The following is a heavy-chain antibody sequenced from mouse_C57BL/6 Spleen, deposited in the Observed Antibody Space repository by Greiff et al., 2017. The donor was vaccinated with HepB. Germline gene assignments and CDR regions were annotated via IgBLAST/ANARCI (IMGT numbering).Heavy chain of an antibody. V-gene: IGHV1-82*01. CDR3: ARWSTTVVAHWYFDV. CDR2: IYPGDGDT. CDR1: GYAFSSSW. J-gene: IGHJ1*03. D-gene: IGHD1-1*01. Sequence: VQLVESGPELVKPGASVKISCKASGYAFSSSWMNWVKQRPGKGLEWIGRIYPGDGDTNYNGKFKGKATLTADKSSSTAYMQLSSLTSEDSAVYFCARWSTTVVAHWYFDVWGTGTTVTVSS.